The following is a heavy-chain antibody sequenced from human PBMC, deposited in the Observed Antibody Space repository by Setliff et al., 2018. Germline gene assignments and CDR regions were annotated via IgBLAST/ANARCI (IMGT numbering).Heavy chain of an antibody. V-gene: IGHV1-2*02. CDR3: AREVLSTVVAWDY. J-gene: IGHJ4*02. CDR2: INPNSGDT. Sequence: ASVKVSCKASGYSFINYGITWLRQAPGQGLEWMGCINPNSGDTTFAQKFQGRVTITRDTSNSTDYMDLSRLTSDDTAVYYCAREVLSTVVAWDYWGQGTLVTVSS. CDR1: GYSFINYG. D-gene: IGHD4-17*01.